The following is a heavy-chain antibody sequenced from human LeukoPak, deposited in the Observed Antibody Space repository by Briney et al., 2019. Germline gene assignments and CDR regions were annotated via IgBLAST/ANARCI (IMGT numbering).Heavy chain of an antibody. Sequence: ASVKVSCKASGYMFTSFSISWVRQAPGQGLEWMGCISTYNGDTNYAQKLQGRVTMTTDTSTSTAYMELRSLRSDDTAVYFCARISKTYFEYFQQWGQGTLVTVSS. CDR3: ARISKTYFEYFQQ. V-gene: IGHV1-18*04. J-gene: IGHJ1*01. CDR1: GYMFTSFS. CDR2: ISTYNGDT. D-gene: IGHD2/OR15-2a*01.